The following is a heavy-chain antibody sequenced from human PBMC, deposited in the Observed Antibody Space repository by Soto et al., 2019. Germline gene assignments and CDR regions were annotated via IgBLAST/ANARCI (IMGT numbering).Heavy chain of an antibody. CDR3: ARDFPTAGYGSGWYDY. J-gene: IGHJ4*02. CDR2: VNDRGNT. CDR1: GGSISGLY. Sequence: QVQLQESGPGLVKPSETLSLTCTVSGGSISGLYWSWIRQPPGKGLEWIGYVNDRGNTNYNPSLKSRVTISVDTSKNQFSLKLSSVTAADTAVYYCARDFPTAGYGSGWYDYWGQGTLVTVSS. D-gene: IGHD6-19*01. V-gene: IGHV4-59*11.